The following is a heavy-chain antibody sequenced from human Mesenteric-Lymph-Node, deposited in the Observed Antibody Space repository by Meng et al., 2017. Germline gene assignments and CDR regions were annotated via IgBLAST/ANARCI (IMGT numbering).Heavy chain of an antibody. CDR1: GFTFSSYG. Sequence: SLKISCAASGFTFSSYGMHWVRQAPGKGLEWVAVIWYDGSNKYYADSVKGRFTISRDNSKNTLYLQMNSLRAEDTAVYYCARALSVRGYSYGLDYYYGMDVWGQGTTVTVSS. CDR3: ARALSVRGYSYGLDYYYGMDV. J-gene: IGHJ6*02. D-gene: IGHD5-18*01. CDR2: IWYDGSNK. V-gene: IGHV3-33*01.